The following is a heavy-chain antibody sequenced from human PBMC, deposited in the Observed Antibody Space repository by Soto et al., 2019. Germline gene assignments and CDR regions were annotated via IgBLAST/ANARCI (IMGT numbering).Heavy chain of an antibody. D-gene: IGHD6-6*01. Sequence: GGSLRLSCAASGFTFSSYAMSWVRQAPGKGLEWVSAISGSGGSTYYADSVKGRFTISRDNSKNTLYLQMNSLRAEDTAVYYCANGIAARTHFLFDFWGQATLLTVS. V-gene: IGHV3-23*01. J-gene: IGHJ4*02. CDR3: ANGIAARTHFLFDF. CDR1: GFTFSSYA. CDR2: ISGSGGST.